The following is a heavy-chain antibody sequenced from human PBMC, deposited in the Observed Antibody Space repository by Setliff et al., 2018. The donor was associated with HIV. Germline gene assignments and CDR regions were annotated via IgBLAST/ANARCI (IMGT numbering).Heavy chain of an antibody. CDR3: HSGYDTEEQSYFDY. V-gene: IGHV3-74*01. CDR2: VSRDGSSK. D-gene: IGHD5-12*01. Sequence: PGGSLRLSCAASGFNFDRYWMHWVRQAPGKGLVWVSRVSRDGSSKTYADSVKDRFTISRDNAKNTLYLQMNSLRAGDTGVYYCHSGYDTEEQSYFDYWGQGTLVTVSS. J-gene: IGHJ4*02. CDR1: GFNFDRYW.